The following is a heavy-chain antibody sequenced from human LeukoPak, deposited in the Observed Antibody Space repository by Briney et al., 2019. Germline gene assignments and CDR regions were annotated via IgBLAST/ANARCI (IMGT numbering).Heavy chain of an antibody. CDR3: AAPSPGYCSSTSCYTYLDY. J-gene: IGHJ4*02. CDR1: GGSISSYY. D-gene: IGHD2-2*02. Sequence: SETLSLTCTVSGGSISSYYWSWIRQPAGKGLEWIGRIYTSGSTNYNPSLKSRVTMSVDTSKNQFSLKLSSVTAADTAVYYCAAPSPGYCSSTSCYTYLDYWGQGTLVTVSS. V-gene: IGHV4-4*07. CDR2: IYTSGST.